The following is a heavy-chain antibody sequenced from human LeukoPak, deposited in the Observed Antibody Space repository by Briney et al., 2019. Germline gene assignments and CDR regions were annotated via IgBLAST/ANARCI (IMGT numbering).Heavy chain of an antibody. CDR2: IKSKTDGGTA. Sequence: GGSLRLSCAASGFTFSNAWMSWVRQAPGKGLEWVGRIKSKTDGGTADYTAPVKGRFTISRDDSKNTLYLQMNSLKTEDTAVYYCTTYEVWQLVEGYWGQGTLVTVSS. V-gene: IGHV3-15*01. J-gene: IGHJ4*02. CDR1: GFTFSNAW. D-gene: IGHD6-6*01. CDR3: TTYEVWQLVEGY.